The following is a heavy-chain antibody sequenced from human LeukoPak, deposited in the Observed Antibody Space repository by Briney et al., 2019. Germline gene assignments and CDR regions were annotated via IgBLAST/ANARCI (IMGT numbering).Heavy chain of an antibody. V-gene: IGHV1-18*01. Sequence: ASVKVSCKASGYTFTSYGISWVRQAPGQGLEWMGWISAYNGNTNYAQKPQGRVTMTTDTSTSTAYMELRSLRSDDTAVHYCARGGSYLYCGGDCYFSYWGQGTLVTVSS. D-gene: IGHD2-21*02. CDR3: ARGGSYLYCGGDCYFSY. J-gene: IGHJ4*02. CDR2: ISAYNGNT. CDR1: GYTFTSYG.